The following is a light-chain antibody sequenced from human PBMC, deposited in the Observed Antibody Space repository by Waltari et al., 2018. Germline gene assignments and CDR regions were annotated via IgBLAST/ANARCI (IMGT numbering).Light chain of an antibody. V-gene: IGLV2-14*01. J-gene: IGLJ1*01. CDR3: SSYTTTFSYV. Sequence: QSALTQPASVSGSPGQSITISCTGTSSDVGAYNFVSWYQQHPGQVPKLMIHEVSNRPSEISHRVSGSKSGTTASLTISGLQPEDEADYYCSSYTTTFSYVFGTGTKVTVL. CDR1: SSDVGAYNF. CDR2: EVS.